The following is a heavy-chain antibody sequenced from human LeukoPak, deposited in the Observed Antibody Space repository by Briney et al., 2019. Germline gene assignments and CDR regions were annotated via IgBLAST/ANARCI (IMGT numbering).Heavy chain of an antibody. CDR1: GFTFSSYA. V-gene: IGHV3-30-3*01. J-gene: IGHJ4*02. D-gene: IGHD5-18*01. Sequence: GGSLRLSCAASGFTFSSYAMHWVRQAPGKGLEWVAVISYDGSNKYYADSVKGRFTISRDNSKNTLYLQMNSLRAEDTAVYYCARGGWEEIQLMSPDGGYFDYWGQGTLVTVSS. CDR2: ISYDGSNK. CDR3: ARGGWEEIQLMSPDGGYFDY.